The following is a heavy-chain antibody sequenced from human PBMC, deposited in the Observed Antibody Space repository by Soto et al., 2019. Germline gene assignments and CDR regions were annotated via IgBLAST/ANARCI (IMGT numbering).Heavy chain of an antibody. V-gene: IGHV4-59*01. CDR3: ARHGPPYRCRTHRYNGNRFDP. J-gene: IGHJ5*02. Sequence: QVQLQESGPGLVKPSETLSLTCTVSGGSISSYYWSWIRQPPGKGLEWIGYIYYSGSTNYNPSLKSRVTLSVDTSPNQFALKLSSVTAADTAVYYCARHGPPYRCRTHRYNGNRFDPWGQGTLVTVSS. CDR2: IYYSGST. D-gene: IGHD1-1*01. CDR1: GGSISSYY.